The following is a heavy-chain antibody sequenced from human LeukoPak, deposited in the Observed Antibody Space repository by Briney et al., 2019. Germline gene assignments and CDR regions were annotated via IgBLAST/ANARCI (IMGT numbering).Heavy chain of an antibody. V-gene: IGHV3-21*01. D-gene: IGHD3-10*01. CDR3: ARAPKSGIDY. CDR2: ISSSSSYI. CDR1: GFSFSSYS. J-gene: IGHJ4*02. Sequence: GGSLRLSCAGSGFSFSSYSTNWVRQAPGKGLEWVSSISSSSSYIYYADSVKGRFTISRDNAKNSLYLQMNSLRAEDTAVYYCARAPKSGIDYWGQGTLVTVSS.